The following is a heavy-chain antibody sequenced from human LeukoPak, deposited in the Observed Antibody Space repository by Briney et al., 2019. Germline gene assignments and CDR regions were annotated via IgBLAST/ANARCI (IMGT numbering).Heavy chain of an antibody. V-gene: IGHV4-34*01. CDR2: INHSGST. CDR1: GGSFSGYS. Sequence: PSETLSLTCAVYGGSFSGYSWSWIRQPPGKGLEWIGEINHSGSTNYNPSLKSRVTISVDTSKNQFSLKLSSVTAADTAVYYCARGFRYSSGYFDYWGQGTLVTVSS. D-gene: IGHD6-25*01. J-gene: IGHJ4*02. CDR3: ARGFRYSSGYFDY.